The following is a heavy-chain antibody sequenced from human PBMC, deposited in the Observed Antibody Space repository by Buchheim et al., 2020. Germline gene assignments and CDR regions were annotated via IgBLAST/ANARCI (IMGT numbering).Heavy chain of an antibody. CDR2: ISYDGSNK. CDR1: GFTFSSYA. V-gene: IGHV3-30-3*01. CDR3: ARWSDNYDPKID. D-gene: IGHD3-22*01. Sequence: QVQLVESGGGVVQPGRSLRLSCAASGFTFSSYAMHWVRQAPGKGLEWVAVISYDGSNKYYADSVKGRFTISRDNSKNTLYLQMNSLRAEDTAVYYCARWSDNYDPKIDWGQGTL. J-gene: IGHJ4*02.